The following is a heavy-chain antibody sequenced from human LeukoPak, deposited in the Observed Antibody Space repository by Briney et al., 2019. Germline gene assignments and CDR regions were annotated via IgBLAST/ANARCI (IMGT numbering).Heavy chain of an antibody. CDR1: SGSISSSSYY. D-gene: IGHD3-3*01. CDR2: IYYSGST. Sequence: PSETLSLTCTVSSGSISSSSYYWGWIRQPPGKGLEWIGSIYYSGSTYYNPSLKSRVTISVDMSKNQFSLKLSSVSAADTAVYYCARNNLEWLYTRWGQGTMVTVSS. CDR3: ARNNLEWLYTR. V-gene: IGHV4-39*01. J-gene: IGHJ3*01.